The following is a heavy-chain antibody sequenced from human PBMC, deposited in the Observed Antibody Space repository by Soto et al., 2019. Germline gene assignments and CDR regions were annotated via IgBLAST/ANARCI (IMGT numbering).Heavy chain of an antibody. CDR3: ASRDPGTGIDS. J-gene: IGHJ5*01. CDR1: PGSFSSNNW. D-gene: IGHD1-1*01. V-gene: IGHV4-4*02. Sequence: QVQLQESGPGLVKPSETLSLTCGVSPGSFSSNNWCTWVRQPPGQGLEWIGEIYRTGSTNYNTSLKRRPTISLDTSETQFSLRLTSLTAADTAMYFCASRDPGTGIDSWGQGTLVTVSS. CDR2: IYRTGST.